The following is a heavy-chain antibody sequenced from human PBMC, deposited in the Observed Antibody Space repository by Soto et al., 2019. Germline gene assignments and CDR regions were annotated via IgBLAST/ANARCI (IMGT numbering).Heavy chain of an antibody. CDR2: ISYEGSNT. Sequence: GGSLRLSCVASGFTFGTYAILWVRLAPGKGLQWVALISYEGSNTYYADSVKGRFTVSRDNSKNTLYLQMNSLRPEDTGVYYCARVTPGNNLYYFYGLDVWGQGTSVTVSS. CDR3: ARVTPGNNLYYFYGLDV. V-gene: IGHV3-30-3*01. J-gene: IGHJ6*02. D-gene: IGHD1-1*01. CDR1: GFTFGTYA.